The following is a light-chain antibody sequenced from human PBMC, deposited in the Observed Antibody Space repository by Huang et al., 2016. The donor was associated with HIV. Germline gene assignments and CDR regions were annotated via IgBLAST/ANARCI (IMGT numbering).Light chain of an antibody. CDR3: QQYDNLPYT. CDR1: QDISNY. V-gene: IGKV1-33*01. CDR2: DAS. Sequence: DIQMTQSHSSLSASVGDRVTITRQASQDISNYLNWYQQKPVKAPTLLIYDASNLETGVPSRFSGSGSGTDFTFTISSLQPEDIATYYCQQYDNLPYTFGQGTKLEIK. J-gene: IGKJ2*01.